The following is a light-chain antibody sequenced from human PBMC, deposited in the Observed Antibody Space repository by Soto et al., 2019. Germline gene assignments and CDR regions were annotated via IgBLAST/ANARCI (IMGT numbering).Light chain of an antibody. V-gene: IGKV3-20*01. J-gene: IGKJ4*01. CDR1: QSVSSSY. CDR3: QHYGTSPLT. CDR2: GAP. Sequence: EIVLTQSPGTLSLSPGERATVSCRARQSVSSSYLAWYQQKPGQAPRLLIYGAPSRATGIPDRFGGSGSGTDSTLPITRPEPEDFAVYYCQHYGTSPLTFGGGTNVEIK.